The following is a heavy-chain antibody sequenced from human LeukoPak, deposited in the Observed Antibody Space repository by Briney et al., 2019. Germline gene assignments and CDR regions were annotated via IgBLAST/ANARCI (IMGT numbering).Heavy chain of an antibody. CDR3: ARSPAIYCSSTSCYVFHNWFDP. Sequence: GASVKVSCKASGYTFTSYDINWVRQATGQGLEWMGWMNPNSGNTGYAQKFQGRVTMTRNTSISTAYMELSSLRSEDTAVYYCARSPAIYCSSTSCYVFHNWFDPWGQGTLVTVSS. CDR2: MNPNSGNT. V-gene: IGHV1-8*01. D-gene: IGHD2-2*01. J-gene: IGHJ5*02. CDR1: GYTFTSYD.